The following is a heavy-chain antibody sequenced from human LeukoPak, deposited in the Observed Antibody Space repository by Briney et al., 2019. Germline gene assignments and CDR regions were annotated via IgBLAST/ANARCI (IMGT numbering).Heavy chain of an antibody. CDR3: ARDGNYRFDY. Sequence: GGSLRLSCAASGFTFSSYWMHWVRQAPGKGLVWVSHINSDGISTGYVDSVKGRFIISRDSSKKTLFLQMNSLRAEDTAVYYCARDGNYRFDYWGHGTLVTVSS. CDR1: GFTFSSYW. D-gene: IGHD3-16*02. J-gene: IGHJ4*01. V-gene: IGHV3-74*01. CDR2: INSDGIST.